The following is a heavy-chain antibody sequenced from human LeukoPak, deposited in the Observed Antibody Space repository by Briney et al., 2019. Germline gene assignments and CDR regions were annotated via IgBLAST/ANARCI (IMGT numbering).Heavy chain of an antibody. Sequence: ASVKVSCKASGYTFTSYAMHWVRQAPGQRLEWMGWINAGNGNTKYSQKFQGRVTMTRDTSTSTVYMELSSLRSEDTAVYYCARGSCGGDCYGGNDAFDIWGQGTMVTVSS. V-gene: IGHV1-3*01. CDR3: ARGSCGGDCYGGNDAFDI. D-gene: IGHD2-21*02. J-gene: IGHJ3*02. CDR2: INAGNGNT. CDR1: GYTFTSYA.